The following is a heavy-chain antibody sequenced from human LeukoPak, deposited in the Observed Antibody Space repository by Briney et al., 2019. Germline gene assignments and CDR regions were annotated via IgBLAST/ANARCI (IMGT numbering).Heavy chain of an antibody. CDR3: TRVGYIDEGIDY. Sequence: GGSLRLSCVASGFPFSSYWMTWVRQAPGKGPEWVANIKQDGSKKSYVDSVKGRFTISRDNAKNSLYLQMNSLRAEDTAIYYCTRVGYIDEGIDYWGQGTLVTVPS. V-gene: IGHV3-7*04. D-gene: IGHD5-24*01. CDR1: GFPFSSYW. CDR2: IKQDGSKK. J-gene: IGHJ4*02.